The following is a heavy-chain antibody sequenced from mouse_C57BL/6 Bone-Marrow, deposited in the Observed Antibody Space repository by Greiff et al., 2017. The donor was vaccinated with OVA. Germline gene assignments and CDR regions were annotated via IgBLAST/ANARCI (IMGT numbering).Heavy chain of an antibody. CDR1: GYTFTNYW. CDR3: AREGYCGSSPFWYFDV. D-gene: IGHD1-1*01. CDR2: IYPGGGYT. Sequence: VQLQESGAELVRPGTSVKMSCKASGYTFTNYWIGWAKQRPGHGLEWIGDIYPGGGYTNYNEKFKGKATLTADKSSSTAYMQFSSLTSEDSAIYYCAREGYCGSSPFWYFDVWGTGTTVTVSS. V-gene: IGHV1-63*01. J-gene: IGHJ1*03.